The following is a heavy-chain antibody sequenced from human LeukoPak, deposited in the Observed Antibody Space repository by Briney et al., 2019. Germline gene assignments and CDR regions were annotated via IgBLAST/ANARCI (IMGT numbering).Heavy chain of an antibody. CDR1: GGSISSYY. J-gene: IGHJ3*02. V-gene: IGHV4-59*01. Sequence: SETLSLTCIDPGGSISSYYWSWIRQPPRKGLEWIGYIYYSGSTNYNPSLKSRVTISVDTSKNQFSLKLSSVTAADTAVYYCARDRWELPAFDIWGQGTMVTVSS. D-gene: IGHD1-26*01. CDR3: ARDRWELPAFDI. CDR2: IYYSGST.